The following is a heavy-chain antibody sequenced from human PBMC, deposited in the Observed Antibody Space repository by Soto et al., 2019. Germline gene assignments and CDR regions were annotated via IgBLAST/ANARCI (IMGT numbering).Heavy chain of an antibody. CDR3: TRLWGYTSNQLVPFDY. Sequence: EVQLVESGGGLVQPGGSLRLSCAASGFTFSDHYMDWVRQAPGKGLEWVGRTRNKADSYTTEYAASVKGRFTISRDDSKIXLYLQMNSLKTEDTAVYYCTRLWGYTSNQLVPFDYWGRGTLVTVSS. D-gene: IGHD6-13*01. CDR2: TRNKADSYTT. CDR1: GFTFSDHY. J-gene: IGHJ4*02. V-gene: IGHV3-72*01.